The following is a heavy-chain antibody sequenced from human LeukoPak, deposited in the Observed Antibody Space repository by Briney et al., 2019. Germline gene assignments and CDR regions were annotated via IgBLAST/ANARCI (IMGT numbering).Heavy chain of an antibody. J-gene: IGHJ4*02. CDR3: ARNGAPGIVVVPAAPDY. Sequence: PGGSLRLSCAASGFTFSNYSMNWVRQAPGKGLEWVSSISSSSSYIYYADSVKGRFTISRDNAKNSLYLQMNSLRAEDTAVYYCARNGAPGIVVVPAAPDYWGQGTLVTVSS. D-gene: IGHD2-2*01. CDR1: GFTFSNYS. CDR2: ISSSSSYI. V-gene: IGHV3-21*01.